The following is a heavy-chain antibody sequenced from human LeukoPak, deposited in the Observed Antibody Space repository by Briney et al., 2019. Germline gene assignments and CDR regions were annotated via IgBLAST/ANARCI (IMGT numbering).Heavy chain of an antibody. CDR3: ARDSLPRGSYPLTQETPFDY. J-gene: IGHJ4*02. CDR2: IIPIFGIA. Sequence: SVKVSCKASGGAFSSYAISWVRQAPGQGLEWMGRIIPIFGIANYAQKFQGRVTITADKSTSTAYMELSSLRSEDTAVYYCARDSLPRGSYPLTQETPFDYWGQGTLVTVSS. CDR1: GGAFSSYA. V-gene: IGHV1-69*04. D-gene: IGHD1-26*01.